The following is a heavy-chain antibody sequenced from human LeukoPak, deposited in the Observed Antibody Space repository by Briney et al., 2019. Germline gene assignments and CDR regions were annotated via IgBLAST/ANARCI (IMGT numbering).Heavy chain of an antibody. Sequence: SVTVSCKASGFTFTSTAVQWVRQARGQRLEWIGWILVGSGNTNYAQMFQERVTLTWDVSTSTAYMVLSSLRSEDTAIYYCARDSEEVPAALNWFDPWGQGTLVTVSS. CDR3: ARDSEEVPAALNWFDP. V-gene: IGHV1-58*01. CDR1: GFTFTSTA. J-gene: IGHJ5*02. D-gene: IGHD2-2*01. CDR2: ILVGSGNT.